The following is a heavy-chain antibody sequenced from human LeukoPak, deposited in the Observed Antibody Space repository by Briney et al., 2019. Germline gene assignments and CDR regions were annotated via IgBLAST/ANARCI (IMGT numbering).Heavy chain of an antibody. CDR3: PRSVEMATIFVPDHNPQPCYFDY. V-gene: IGHV4-34*01. D-gene: IGHD5-24*01. J-gene: IGHJ4*02. CDR1: GGSFCGYY. CDR2: TNQSGTT. Sequence: SETLSLTSAVYGGSFCGYYWTCIREPPGKGLGWIGETNQSGTTNSNPSLKSRVTISVDTSKNQYSLKLSSVTAADTAVYYGPRSVEMATIFVPDHNPQPCYFDYWGQGTLVTVPS.